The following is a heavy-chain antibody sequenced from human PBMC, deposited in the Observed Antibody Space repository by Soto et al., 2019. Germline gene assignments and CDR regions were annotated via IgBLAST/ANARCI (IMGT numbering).Heavy chain of an antibody. Sequence: QEQLVESGGGLVKPGGSLRLSCGASGFIFSDYYMSWIRRAPGKGLEWISHISSGGGTINYADSVRGRFTISRDNAKNSLSLELTSLRADDPAVYYCARGGGEFYYHMDVWGKGTPVTVSS. D-gene: IGHD3-16*01. CDR2: ISSGGGTI. V-gene: IGHV3-11*01. J-gene: IGHJ6*03. CDR1: GFIFSDYY. CDR3: ARGGGEFYYHMDV.